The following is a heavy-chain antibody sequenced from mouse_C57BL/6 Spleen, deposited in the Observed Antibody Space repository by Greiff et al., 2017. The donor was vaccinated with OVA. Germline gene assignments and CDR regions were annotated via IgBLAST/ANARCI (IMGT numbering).Heavy chain of an antibody. CDR3: ARNGDYYGSSYFDY. J-gene: IGHJ2*01. CDR1: GFSLTSYA. Sequence: QVQLQQSGPGLVAPSQSLSITCTVSGFSLTSYAISWVRQPPGKGLEWLGVIWPGGGTNYNSALKSRLSISKDNSKSQVFLKMNSLQTDDTARYYCARNGDYYGSSYFDYWGQGTTLTVAS. CDR2: IWPGGGT. D-gene: IGHD1-1*01. V-gene: IGHV2-9-1*01.